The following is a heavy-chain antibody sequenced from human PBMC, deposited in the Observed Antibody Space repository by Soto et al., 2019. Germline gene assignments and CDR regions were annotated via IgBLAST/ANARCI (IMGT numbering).Heavy chain of an antibody. Sequence: SETLSLTCAVSGGSISSGGYSWSWIRQPPGKGLEWIGYIYHSGSTYYNPSLKSRVTISVDRSKNQFSLKLSSVTAADTAVYYCARAHGLVSDMYYYYYGMDVWGQGTTVTVSS. D-gene: IGHD3-9*01. CDR3: ARAHGLVSDMYYYYYGMDV. CDR1: GGSISSGGYS. V-gene: IGHV4-30-2*01. J-gene: IGHJ6*02. CDR2: IYHSGST.